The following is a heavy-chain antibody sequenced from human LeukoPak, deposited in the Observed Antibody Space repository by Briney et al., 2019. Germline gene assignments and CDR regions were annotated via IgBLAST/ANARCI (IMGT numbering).Heavy chain of an antibody. CDR3: AKVLSGSQDY. CDR2: ITGGAENT. Sequence: PGGSLRLSCAASGFTFSGHAMSWVRQAPGKGLNWLSTITGGAENTYYADSVKGRFTISRDNSKNTVYLQMGSLRVEDTAVYYCAKVLSGSQDYWGQGTLVTVFS. J-gene: IGHJ4*02. D-gene: IGHD1-26*01. V-gene: IGHV3-23*01. CDR1: GFTFSGHA.